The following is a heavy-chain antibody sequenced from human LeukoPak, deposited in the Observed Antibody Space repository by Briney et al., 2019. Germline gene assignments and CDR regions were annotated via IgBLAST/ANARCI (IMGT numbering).Heavy chain of an antibody. CDR2: ISSSSSTI. D-gene: IGHD4-17*01. Sequence: GGSLRLSCAASGFTFSNYSMNWVRQAPGKGLEWVSYISSSSSTIYYADSVKGRFTISRDNAKNSLYLQMNSLRDEDTAVYYCARDRGDNYGDYGSRYFDYWGQGTLVTVSS. J-gene: IGHJ4*02. V-gene: IGHV3-48*02. CDR1: GFTFSNYS. CDR3: ARDRGDNYGDYGSRYFDY.